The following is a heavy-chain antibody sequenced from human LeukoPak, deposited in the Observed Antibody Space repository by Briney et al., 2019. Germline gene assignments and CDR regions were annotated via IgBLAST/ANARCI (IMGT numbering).Heavy chain of an antibody. CDR2: IYTSGST. Sequence: SETLSFTCTVSGGSISSYYWSWIRQPAGKGLEWIGCIYTSGSTNYNPSLKSRVTMSVDTSKNQFSLKLSSVTAADTAVYYCARDGYGSGKYYYYYMDVWGKGTTVTISS. J-gene: IGHJ6*03. D-gene: IGHD3-10*01. V-gene: IGHV4-4*07. CDR1: GGSISSYY. CDR3: ARDGYGSGKYYYYYMDV.